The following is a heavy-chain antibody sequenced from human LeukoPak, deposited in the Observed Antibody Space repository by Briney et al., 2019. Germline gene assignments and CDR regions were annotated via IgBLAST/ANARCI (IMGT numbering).Heavy chain of an antibody. CDR1: GGSISSYY. CDR2: IYYSGST. CDR3: ARSPSVGQLWSRNWFDP. V-gene: IGHV4-59*01. J-gene: IGHJ5*02. Sequence: PSETLSLTCTVSGGSISSYYWSWIRQPPGKGLEWIGYIYYSGSTNYNPSLKSRVTISVDTSKNQFSLKLSSVTAADTAVYYCARSPSVGQLWSRNWFDPWGQGTLVTVSS. D-gene: IGHD5-18*01.